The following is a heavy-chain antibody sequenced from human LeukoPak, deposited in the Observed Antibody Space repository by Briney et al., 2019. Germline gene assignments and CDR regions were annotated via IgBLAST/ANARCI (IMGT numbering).Heavy chain of an antibody. D-gene: IGHD3-9*01. Sequence: KPSETLSLTCTVSGGSISSYYWSWIRQPPGKGLEWIGYIYYSGSTNYNPSLKSRVTISLDTSKNQFSLKLSSVTAADTAVYYCARNHNDILTGLTFDIWGQGTMVTVSS. CDR1: GGSISSYY. CDR3: ARNHNDILTGLTFDI. J-gene: IGHJ3*02. CDR2: IYYSGST. V-gene: IGHV4-59*01.